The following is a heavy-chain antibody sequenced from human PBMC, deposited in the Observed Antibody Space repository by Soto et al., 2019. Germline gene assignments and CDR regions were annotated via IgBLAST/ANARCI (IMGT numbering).Heavy chain of an antibody. Sequence: GGSLRLSCAASGFTFDIYGMQWVRHAPGKGLEWVASISYDGGNEYYADSVKGRFTISRDNSKNTLYLQMNSLRAEDTAVYYCAKSLAVAAGWFDPWGQGALVTVSS. CDR1: GFTFDIYG. V-gene: IGHV3-30*18. J-gene: IGHJ5*02. CDR2: ISYDGGNE. D-gene: IGHD6-19*01. CDR3: AKSLAVAAGWFDP.